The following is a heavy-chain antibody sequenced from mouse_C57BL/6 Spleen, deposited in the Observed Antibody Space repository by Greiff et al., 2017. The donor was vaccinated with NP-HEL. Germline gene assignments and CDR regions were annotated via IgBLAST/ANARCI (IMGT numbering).Heavy chain of an antibody. CDR1: GFTFSDFY. Sequence: DVKLVEYGGGLVQSGRSLRLSCATSGFTFSDFYMEWVRQAPGKGLEWIAASRNKANDYTTEYSASVKGRFIVSRDTSQSILYLQMNALRAEETAIYYCARDAGYYGAFDYGGQGTTRTVAS. V-gene: IGHV7-1*01. J-gene: IGHJ2*01. D-gene: IGHD1-1*01. CDR3: ARDAGYYGAFDY. CDR2: SRNKANDYTT.